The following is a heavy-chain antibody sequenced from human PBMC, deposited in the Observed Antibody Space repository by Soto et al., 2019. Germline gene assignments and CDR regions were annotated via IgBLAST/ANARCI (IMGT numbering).Heavy chain of an antibody. D-gene: IGHD6-13*01. Sequence: PGGSLRLSCAASGFTFSSYWMHWVRQAPGKGLVWVSRINSDGSSTSYADSVKGRFTISRDNAKNTLYLQMNSLRAEDTAVYYCARVEYSSSWYFDRAYYYGMDVWGQGTTVTVSS. V-gene: IGHV3-74*01. CDR1: GFTFSSYW. CDR3: ARVEYSSSWYFDRAYYYGMDV. CDR2: INSDGSST. J-gene: IGHJ6*02.